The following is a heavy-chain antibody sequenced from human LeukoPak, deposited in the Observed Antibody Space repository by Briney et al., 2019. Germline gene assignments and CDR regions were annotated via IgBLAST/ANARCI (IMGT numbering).Heavy chain of an antibody. V-gene: IGHV4-39*07. CDR1: GGSISSSSYY. D-gene: IGHD4-17*01. J-gene: IGHJ4*02. CDR3: ARATTDYGDYFDY. CDR2: IYHSGST. Sequence: PSETLSLTCTVSGGSISSSSYYWGWIRQPPGKGLEWIGEIYHSGSTNYNPSLKSRVTISVDTSKNQFSLKLSSVTAADTAVYYCARATTDYGDYFDYWGQGTLVTVSS.